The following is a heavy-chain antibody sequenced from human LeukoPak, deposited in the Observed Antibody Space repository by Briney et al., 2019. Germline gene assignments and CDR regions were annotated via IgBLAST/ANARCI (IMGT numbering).Heavy chain of an antibody. CDR2: IYSGGST. Sequence: PGGSLRPSCAASGFTVSSNYMSWVRQAPGKGLEWLSVIYSGGSTCYGNSGKGRFTISRDNSKNTLYLQMNSLRAEDTVVYYCARVLGETMIVALTPYYYYMDVWGKGTTVTVSS. D-gene: IGHD3-22*01. CDR3: ARVLGETMIVALTPYYYYMDV. J-gene: IGHJ6*03. V-gene: IGHV3-53*01. CDR1: GFTVSSNY.